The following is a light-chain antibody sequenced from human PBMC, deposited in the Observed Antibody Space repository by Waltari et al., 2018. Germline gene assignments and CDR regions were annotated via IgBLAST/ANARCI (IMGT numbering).Light chain of an antibody. CDR2: DVS. V-gene: IGLV2-14*03. CDR1: SSDVGGYNY. J-gene: IGLJ2*01. Sequence: QSALTQPASVSGSPGQSITISCTRTSSDVGGYNYVSCYQQHPGKAPKLIIYDVSDRPSGVSNRFSGSKSGNTASLTISGLQAEDETDYYCSSYTSSSTRVVFGGGTKLTVL. CDR3: SSYTSSSTRVV.